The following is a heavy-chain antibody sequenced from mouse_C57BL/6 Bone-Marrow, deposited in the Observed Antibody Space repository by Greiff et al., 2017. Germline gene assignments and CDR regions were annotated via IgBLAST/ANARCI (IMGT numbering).Heavy chain of an antibody. J-gene: IGHJ3*01. CDR3: APSYYSLAWFAY. D-gene: IGHD2-12*01. CDR2: INPSSGYT. V-gene: IGHV1-4*01. CDR1: GYTFTSYT. Sequence: QVQLQQSGAELARPGASVKMSCKASGYTFTSYTMHWVKQRPGQGLEWIGYINPSSGYTKYNQKFKDKATLTADKSSSTAYMQLSSLTSEDSAVYYCAPSYYSLAWFAYWGQGTLVTVSA.